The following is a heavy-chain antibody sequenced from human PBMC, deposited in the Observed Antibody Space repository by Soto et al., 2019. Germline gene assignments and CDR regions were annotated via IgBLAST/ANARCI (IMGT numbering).Heavy chain of an antibody. V-gene: IGHV3-33*01. Sequence: GGSLRLSCAASGFPFNNYAMHWVRQAPGKGLEWVAVIWHDGSNEHYADSVKGRFRIARDNSNNTLYLQMNSLRGEDTALYYCARDEVSMVTKFLDSWGRGTLVTVSS. CDR3: ARDEVSMVTKFLDS. J-gene: IGHJ4*02. CDR2: IWHDGSNE. CDR1: GFPFNNYA. D-gene: IGHD2-21*02.